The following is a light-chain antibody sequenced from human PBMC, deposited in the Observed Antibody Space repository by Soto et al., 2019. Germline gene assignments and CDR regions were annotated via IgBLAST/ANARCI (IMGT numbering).Light chain of an antibody. J-gene: IGKJ3*01. V-gene: IGKV3-11*01. Sequence: EIVLTQSPATLSLSPGERATLSCRASQRVSSYLAWYQQKPGQAPRLLIYDASNRATGIPARFSGSGSGTDFTLTISSLEPEDCAVYYCQQYGRSPGLFTFGPGTKVDIK. CDR3: QQYGRSPGLFT. CDR2: DAS. CDR1: QRVSSY.